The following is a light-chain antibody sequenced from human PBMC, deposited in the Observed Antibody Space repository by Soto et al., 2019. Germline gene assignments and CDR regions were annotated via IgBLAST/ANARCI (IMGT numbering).Light chain of an antibody. CDR3: QQYGNSPQT. V-gene: IGKV3-20*01. J-gene: IGKJ1*01. CDR1: QGISSY. CDR2: GAS. Sequence: TQSPSSLSASTGDRVTITCRASQGISSYLAWYQQKPGQAPRLLIYGASSRATGIPNRFSGSGSGTDFTLTISRLEPEDFAVYYCQQYGNSPQTFGQGTKV.